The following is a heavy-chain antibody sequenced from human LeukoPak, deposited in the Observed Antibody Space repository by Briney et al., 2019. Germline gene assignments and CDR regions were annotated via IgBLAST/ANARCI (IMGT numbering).Heavy chain of an antibody. D-gene: IGHD6-13*01. CDR3: ARLTSSWSFDY. CDR2: ISPDGSDT. J-gene: IGHJ4*02. CDR1: GSSFTNYG. Sequence: GESLQISCQCSGSSFTNYGIGWVRQLPGKGLEWMGIISPDGSDTRYSPSFQGQVTISADKSITTAYLQWSSLKASDTAMYYCARLTSSWSFDYWGQGTLVTVSS. V-gene: IGHV5-51*01.